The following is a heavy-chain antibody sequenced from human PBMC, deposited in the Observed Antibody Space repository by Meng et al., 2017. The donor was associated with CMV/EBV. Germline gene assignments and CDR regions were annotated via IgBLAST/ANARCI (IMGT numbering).Heavy chain of an antibody. CDR3: ARSGFTGYDFVSSLMAW. CDR2: SIPILGIT. J-gene: IGHJ4*02. Sequence: SVKVSCKASGGTFSRYTISWVRQAPGQGREWMGRSIPILGITDYAQKFQGRVTITADKSTTTSYMELSSLRSDDTAVYYCARSGFTGYDFVSSLMAWWGQGTLVTVSS. CDR1: GGTFSRYT. V-gene: IGHV1-69*02. D-gene: IGHD5-12*01.